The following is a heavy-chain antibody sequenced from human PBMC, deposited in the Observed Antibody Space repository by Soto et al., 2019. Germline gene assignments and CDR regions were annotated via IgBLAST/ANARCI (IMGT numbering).Heavy chain of an antibody. D-gene: IGHD4-4*01. J-gene: IGHJ4*02. Sequence: ASVKVSCKASGYTCTDYFMHWVRQAPGQGLEWMGWINPKSGDTNYAQKFQGSVTMTRDTSISTAYMELSSLRSDDTAVYYCARVLATVTTWALGYWGQGTLVTVSS. CDR2: INPKSGDT. V-gene: IGHV1-2*02. CDR1: GYTCTDYF. CDR3: ARVLATVTTWALGY.